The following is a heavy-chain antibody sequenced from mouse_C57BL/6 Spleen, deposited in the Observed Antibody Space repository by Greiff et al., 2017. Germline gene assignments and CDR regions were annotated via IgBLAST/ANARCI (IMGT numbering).Heavy chain of an antibody. J-gene: IGHJ4*01. Sequence: EVKLMESGPGLVKPSQSLSLTCSVTGYSITSGYYWNWIRQFPGNKLEWMGYISDDGSNNYNPSLKNRISITRDTSKNQFFLKLNSVTTEDKATYYCARGALWSPDAMDYWGQGTSVTVSS. CDR2: ISDDGSN. V-gene: IGHV3-6*01. CDR1: GYSITSGYY. D-gene: IGHD1-1*02. CDR3: ARGALWSPDAMDY.